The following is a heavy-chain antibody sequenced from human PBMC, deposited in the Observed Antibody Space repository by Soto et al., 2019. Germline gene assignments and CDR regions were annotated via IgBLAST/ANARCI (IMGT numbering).Heavy chain of an antibody. Sequence: QIQLQQTGPGLVKPSQTLSLTCAISGDSVSSNNAAWNWIRQSPSRGLEWLGRTYYRSKWYYDYALFVKSRITVNPDTSKNQFSLQLNSVTPEDTAVYYCARGGADPSSSWSFNYWGQGTLVTVSS. J-gene: IGHJ4*02. CDR1: GDSVSSNNAA. CDR2: TYYRSKWYY. CDR3: ARGGADPSSSWSFNY. V-gene: IGHV6-1*01. D-gene: IGHD6-13*01.